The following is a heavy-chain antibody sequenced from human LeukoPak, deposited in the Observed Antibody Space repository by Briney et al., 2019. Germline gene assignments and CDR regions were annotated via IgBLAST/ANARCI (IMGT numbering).Heavy chain of an antibody. CDR1: GYTFTSYD. V-gene: IGHV1-8*01. CDR3: ARAIAARPSPFDP. J-gene: IGHJ5*02. Sequence: ASVKVSCKASGYTFTSYDINWVRQATGQGLEWMGWMNPNSGNTGYAQKFQGRVTMTRNTSISTAYMELRSLRSDDTAVYYCARAIAARPSPFDPWGQGTLVTVSS. D-gene: IGHD6-6*01. CDR2: MNPNSGNT.